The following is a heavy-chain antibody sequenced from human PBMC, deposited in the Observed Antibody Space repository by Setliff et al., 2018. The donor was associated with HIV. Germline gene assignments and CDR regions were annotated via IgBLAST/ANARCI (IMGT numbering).Heavy chain of an antibody. D-gene: IGHD5-18*01. CDR1: GGTFNNYA. J-gene: IGHJ6*02. Sequence: ASVKVSCKASGGTFNNYAINWVRQAPGQGLEWMGGIIPMFGTPNYAQKFQGRVTITADESTGTAYMELSSLRSEDAAVYYCAIGNTAMVYPYYYGMDVWGQGTTVTVSS. CDR3: AIGNTAMVYPYYYGMDV. CDR2: IIPMFGTP. V-gene: IGHV1-69*13.